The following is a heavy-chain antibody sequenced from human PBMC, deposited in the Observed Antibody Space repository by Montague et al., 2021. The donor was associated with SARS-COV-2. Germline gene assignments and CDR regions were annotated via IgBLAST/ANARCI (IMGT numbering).Heavy chain of an antibody. CDR1: GGSIRSYY. Sequence: SETLSLTCDVSGGSIRSYYWCWVRQPPGKGLEWIGYLYYGGTTTYNPSLESRGTISGYAAKNQFSLTLSSVTAADTAVYYCVGHPRKYDILLGRVIGYFEYWGQGTLVTVSS. CDR2: LYYGGTT. CDR3: VGHPRKYDILLGRVIGYFEY. D-gene: IGHD3-9*01. V-gene: IGHV4-59*08. J-gene: IGHJ4*02.